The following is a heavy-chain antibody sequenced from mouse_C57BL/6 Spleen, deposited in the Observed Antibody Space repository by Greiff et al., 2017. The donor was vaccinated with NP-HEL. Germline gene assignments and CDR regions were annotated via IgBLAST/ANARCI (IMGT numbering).Heavy chain of an antibody. V-gene: IGHV1-81*01. CDR3: ARSDSSGYSYYAMDY. Sequence: VKLQQSGAELARPGASVKLSCKASGYTFTSYGISWVKQRTGQGLEWIGEIYPRSGNTYYNEKFKGKATLTAEKSSSTAYMELRSLTSEDSAVYFCARSDSSGYSYYAMDYWGQGTSVTVSS. D-gene: IGHD3-2*02. J-gene: IGHJ4*01. CDR2: IYPRSGNT. CDR1: GYTFTSYG.